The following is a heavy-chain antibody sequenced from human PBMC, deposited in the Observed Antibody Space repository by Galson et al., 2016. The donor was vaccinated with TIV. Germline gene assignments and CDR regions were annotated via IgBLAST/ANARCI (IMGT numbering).Heavy chain of an antibody. D-gene: IGHD2/OR15-2a*01. Sequence: SLRLSCAASGFTFSNFAMHWVRQAPGKGLEWITAISSDGNNKYYAGSVKGRFTLSRDNSKNTLFLEMNSLGDEDTAVYYCVRGSSTAFYNFDYWGQGTLVPVSS. CDR2: ISSDGNNK. CDR1: GFTFSNFA. V-gene: IGHV3-30*03. J-gene: IGHJ4*02. CDR3: VRGSSTAFYNFDY.